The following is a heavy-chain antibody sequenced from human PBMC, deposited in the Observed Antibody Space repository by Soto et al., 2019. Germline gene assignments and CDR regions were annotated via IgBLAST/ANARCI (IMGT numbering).Heavy chain of an antibody. D-gene: IGHD6-19*01. V-gene: IGHV3-23*01. CDR2: ISGGAGST. CDR1: GFTFSSYA. J-gene: IGHJ4*02. CDR3: AARDLIAVAGTYDY. Sequence: GGSLRLSCAASGFTFSSYAVTWVRQAPGKGLEWVSAISGGAGSTYYADSVKGRFTISRDNSKNTLYLQMNSLRAEDTAVYYCAARDLIAVAGTYDYWGQGTLVTVSS.